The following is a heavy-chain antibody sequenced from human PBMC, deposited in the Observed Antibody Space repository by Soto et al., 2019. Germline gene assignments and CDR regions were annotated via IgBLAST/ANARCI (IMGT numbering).Heavy chain of an antibody. J-gene: IGHJ4*02. Sequence: GASVKVSCKASGYTFTSYAIHWVRQAPGQRLEWMGWINAGNGNTKSSEKFQGRVTISRATSASTAYLELSSLRSEDTAVYYCARGLNGYLHYFDYWGQGTPVTVSS. CDR3: ARGLNGYLHYFDY. V-gene: IGHV1-3*01. CDR2: INAGNGNT. CDR1: GYTFTSYA. D-gene: IGHD5-18*01.